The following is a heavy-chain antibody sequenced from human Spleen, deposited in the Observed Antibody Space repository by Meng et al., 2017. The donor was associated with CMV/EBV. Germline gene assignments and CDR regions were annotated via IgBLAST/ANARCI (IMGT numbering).Heavy chain of an antibody. D-gene: IGHD3-3*01. J-gene: IGHJ4*02. CDR3: ARGARITIFGVVIMRPYTWDY. V-gene: IGHV1-8*01. CDR2: MNPNSGNA. CDR1: YD. Sequence: YDINWVRPATGQVLEWIGWMNPNSGNAGYAQKFQGRVTMTRNTSISTAYMELSSLRSEDTAVYYCARGARITIFGVVIMRPYTWDYWGQGTLVTVSS.